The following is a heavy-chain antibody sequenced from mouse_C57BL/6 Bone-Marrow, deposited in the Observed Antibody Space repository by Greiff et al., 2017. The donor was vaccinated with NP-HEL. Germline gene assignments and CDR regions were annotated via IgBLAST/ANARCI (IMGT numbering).Heavy chain of an antibody. CDR2: IWRGGST. Sequence: VKLVESGPGLVQPSQSLSITCTVSGFSLTSYGVHWVRQSPGKGLEWLGVIWRGGSTDYNAAFMSRLSITKDNSKSQVFFKMNSLQADDTAIYYCAKGGGSSYEYFDVWGTGTTVTVSS. CDR3: AKGGGSSYEYFDV. V-gene: IGHV2-5*01. D-gene: IGHD1-1*01. CDR1: GFSLTSYG. J-gene: IGHJ1*03.